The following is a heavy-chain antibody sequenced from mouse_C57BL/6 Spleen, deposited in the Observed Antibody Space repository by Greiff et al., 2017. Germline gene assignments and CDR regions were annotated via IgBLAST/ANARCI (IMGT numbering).Heavy chain of an antibody. CDR2: IDPSDSDT. Sequence: VQLQQPGAELVRPGTSVKLSCKASGYTFTSYWMHWVKQRPGHGLEWIGVIDPSDSDTNYNQKFKGKATLTVDTSSSTAYMQLSSLTSADSAVYYCAWDPVYYDYATWFAYWGQGTLVTVSA. D-gene: IGHD2-4*01. J-gene: IGHJ3*01. CDR1: GYTFTSYW. CDR3: AWDPVYYDYATWFAY. V-gene: IGHV1-59*01.